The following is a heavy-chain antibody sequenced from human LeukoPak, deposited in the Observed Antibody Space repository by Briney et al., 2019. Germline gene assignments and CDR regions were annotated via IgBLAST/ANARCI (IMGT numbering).Heavy chain of an antibody. J-gene: IGHJ4*02. D-gene: IGHD2-8*01. CDR2: MSSDGNEI. CDR1: GFTFTAYL. CDR3: ARDLGYCTNGVCG. Sequence: GGSLRLSCAASGFTFTAYLIHWVRQAPGKGLEWVAVMSSDGNEIYYADSVKGRFTISRDNSKNTLYLQMNSLRAEDTAVYYCARDLGYCTNGVCGWGQGTLVTVSS. V-gene: IGHV3-30-3*01.